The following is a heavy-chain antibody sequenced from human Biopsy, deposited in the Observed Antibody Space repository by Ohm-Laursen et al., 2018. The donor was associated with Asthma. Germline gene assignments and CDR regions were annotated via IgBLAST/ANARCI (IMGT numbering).Heavy chain of an antibody. Sequence: ASVKVSCKTSGYTFINYAIHWVRQAPGQRLEWMGWINAGNGNTKYSQKFQGRVTITTDESTSTAYMELSSLRSEDTAVYYCARERIAARQRRYYFDYWGQGTLVTVSP. CDR3: ARERIAARQRRYYFDY. CDR2: INAGNGNT. D-gene: IGHD6-6*01. J-gene: IGHJ4*02. CDR1: GYTFINYA. V-gene: IGHV1-3*01.